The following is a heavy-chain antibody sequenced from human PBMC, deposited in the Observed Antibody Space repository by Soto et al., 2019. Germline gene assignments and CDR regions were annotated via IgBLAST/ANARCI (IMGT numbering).Heavy chain of an antibody. J-gene: IGHJ4*02. V-gene: IGHV5-51*01. CDR2: IYPGDSDT. D-gene: IGHD2-21*02. Sequence: PGEALKISCQGSGYSFATYWVGWGRQMPGKGLEWMGIIYPGDSDTRYSPSFQGQVTISADKSISTAYLQWSSLKASDTATYYCARTRDLKNVDYWGQGALVIVSS. CDR1: GYSFATYW. CDR3: ARTRDLKNVDY.